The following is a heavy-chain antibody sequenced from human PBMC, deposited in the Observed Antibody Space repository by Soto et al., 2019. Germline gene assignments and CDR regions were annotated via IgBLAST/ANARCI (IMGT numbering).Heavy chain of an antibody. CDR1: GYSFTSYW. Sequence: GESLKISCKGSGYSFTSYWIGWVRQMPGKGLEWTGIIYPGDSDTRYSPSFQGQVTISPDKSISTAYLQWSSLKASDTVMYYCARHVSHEAFDYWGQGTLVTLAS. CDR3: ARHVSHEAFDY. V-gene: IGHV5-51*01. CDR2: IYPGDSDT. J-gene: IGHJ4*02.